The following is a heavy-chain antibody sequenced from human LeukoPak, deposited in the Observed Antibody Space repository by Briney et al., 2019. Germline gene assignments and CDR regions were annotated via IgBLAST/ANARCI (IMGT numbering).Heavy chain of an antibody. V-gene: IGHV1-18*01. CDR2: ISAYNGNT. D-gene: IGHD3-22*01. CDR3: ARFLFYYDSSGYYY. CDR1: GYTFTSYG. Sequence: ASVKVSCKASGYTFTSYGISWVRQAPGQGLEWMGWISAYNGNTNYAQKLQGRVTMTTDTSTSTAYMELRSLRSDDTAVYYCARFLFYYDSSGYYYWGQGTLVTVSS. J-gene: IGHJ4*02.